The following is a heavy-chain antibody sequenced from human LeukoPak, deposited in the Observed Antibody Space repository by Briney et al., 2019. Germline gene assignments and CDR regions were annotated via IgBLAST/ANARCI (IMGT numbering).Heavy chain of an antibody. CDR3: ATERIVGATAGFDY. D-gene: IGHD1-26*01. V-gene: IGHV1-24*01. Sequence: ASVKVSCKVSGYTLTVLSMHWVRQAPGKGLEWMGGFDPEDGETIYAQKFQGRVTMTEDTSTDTAYMELSSLRSEDTAVYYCATERIVGATAGFDYWGQGTLVTVSS. J-gene: IGHJ4*02. CDR1: GYTLTVLS. CDR2: FDPEDGET.